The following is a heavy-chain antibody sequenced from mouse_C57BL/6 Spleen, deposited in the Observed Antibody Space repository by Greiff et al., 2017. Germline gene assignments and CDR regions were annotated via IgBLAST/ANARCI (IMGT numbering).Heavy chain of an antibody. CDR3: AGDYSNYLGGFMDY. Sequence: VKLVESGAELMKPGASVTLSCKATGYTFTGYWIKWVKQRPGHGLEWIGEILPGSGSTNYNEKFKGKATFTADTSSNTAYMLLSSLTTEDSAIYYCAGDYSNYLGGFMDYWGQGTSVTVSS. CDR1: GYTFTGYW. V-gene: IGHV1-9*01. CDR2: ILPGSGST. J-gene: IGHJ4*01. D-gene: IGHD2-5*01.